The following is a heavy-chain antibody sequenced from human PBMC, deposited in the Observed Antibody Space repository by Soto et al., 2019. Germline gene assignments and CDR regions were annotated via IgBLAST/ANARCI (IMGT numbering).Heavy chain of an antibody. D-gene: IGHD2-2*01. Sequence: QVQLQESGPGLVKPSQTLSLTCTVSGGSISSGGYYWSWIRQHPGKGLEWIGYIYYSGSTYYNPSLKSRVTISVDTSKNQFSLKLSSVTAADTAVYYCARDSRGYCSSTSCKGAFDIWGQGTMVTVSS. CDR3: ARDSRGYCSSTSCKGAFDI. CDR1: GGSISSGGYY. V-gene: IGHV4-31*03. J-gene: IGHJ3*02. CDR2: IYYSGST.